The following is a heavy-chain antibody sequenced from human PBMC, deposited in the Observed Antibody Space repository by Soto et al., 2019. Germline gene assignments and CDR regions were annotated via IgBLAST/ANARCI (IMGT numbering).Heavy chain of an antibody. CDR1: GFTFSSYA. D-gene: IGHD6-13*01. J-gene: IGHJ5*02. CDR3: AVISIAAAGNNWFDP. CDR2: ISGSGGST. V-gene: IGHV3-23*01. Sequence: GGSLRLSCAASGFTFSSYAMSWVRQAPGKGLEWVSAISGSGGSTYYADSVKGRFTISRDSSKSTLYLQMNSLRAEDTAVYYCAVISIAAAGNNWFDPWGQGTLVTVSS.